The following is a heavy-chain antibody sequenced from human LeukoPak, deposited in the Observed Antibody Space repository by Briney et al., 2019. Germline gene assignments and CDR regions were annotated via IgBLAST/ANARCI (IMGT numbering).Heavy chain of an antibody. D-gene: IGHD3-22*01. CDR3: AAKDYYDSSGYGRY. V-gene: IGHV1-24*01. CDR1: GYTLTELS. J-gene: IGHJ4*02. Sequence: VASVKVPCKVSGYTLTELSMHWVRQAPGKGLEWMGGFDPEDGETIYAQKFQGRVTMTEDTSTDTAYMELSSLRSEDTAVYYCAAKDYYDSSGYGRYWGQGTLVTVSS. CDR2: FDPEDGET.